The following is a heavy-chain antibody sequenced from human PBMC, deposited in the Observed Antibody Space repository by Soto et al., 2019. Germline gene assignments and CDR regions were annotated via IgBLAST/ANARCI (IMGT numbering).Heavy chain of an antibody. CDR3: ARVGRSYYMGV. J-gene: IGHJ6*03. CDR2: INHSGST. CDR1: GGSFSGYY. Sequence: SETLSLTCAVYGGSFSGYYWSWIRQPPGKGLVWIGEINHSGSTNYNPSLKSRVTISVDTSKNQFSLKLSSVTAADTAVYYCARVGRSYYMGVWGKGTTVTVSS. V-gene: IGHV4-34*01.